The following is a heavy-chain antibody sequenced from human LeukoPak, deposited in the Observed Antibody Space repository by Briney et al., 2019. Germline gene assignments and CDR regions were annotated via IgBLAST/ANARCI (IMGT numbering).Heavy chain of an antibody. J-gene: IGHJ4*02. Sequence: SETLSLTCAVYGGSFSGYYWSWIRQPPGKGLEWIGEINHSGSTNYNPSLKSRVTISVDTSKNQFSLKLSSVTAADTAVYYCARHGDIVVLPDYWGQGTLVTVSS. D-gene: IGHD2-2*01. V-gene: IGHV4-34*01. CDR1: GGSFSGYY. CDR2: INHSGST. CDR3: ARHGDIVVLPDY.